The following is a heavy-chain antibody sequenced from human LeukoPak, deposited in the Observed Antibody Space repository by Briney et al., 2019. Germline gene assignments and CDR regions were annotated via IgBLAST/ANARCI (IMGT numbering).Heavy chain of an antibody. CDR2: ISSSSSTI. J-gene: IGHJ2*01. D-gene: IGHD3-10*01. CDR3: AREAQYYYGSGKYFDL. Sequence: GGSLRLSCAASGFTFSSYSMNWVRQAPGKGLEWVSYISSSSSTIYYADSVKGRFTISRDNAKNSLYLQMKSLRPEDTALYYCAREAQYYYGSGKYFDLWGRGTLVTVSS. V-gene: IGHV3-48*04. CDR1: GFTFSSYS.